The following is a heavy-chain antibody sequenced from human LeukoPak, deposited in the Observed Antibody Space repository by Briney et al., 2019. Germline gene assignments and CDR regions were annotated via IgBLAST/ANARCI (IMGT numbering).Heavy chain of an antibody. Sequence: ETGGSLRLSCAASGFTFSSYWMDWVRQAPGKGLEWVANIKEDGSKKFYVDSVKGRFTISRDNADNSLYLQMDSLRAEDTAVYYCSTALDNWGQGTLVTVSA. V-gene: IGHV3-7*01. D-gene: IGHD2-15*01. CDR2: IKEDGSKK. CDR3: STALDN. J-gene: IGHJ4*02. CDR1: GFTFSSYW.